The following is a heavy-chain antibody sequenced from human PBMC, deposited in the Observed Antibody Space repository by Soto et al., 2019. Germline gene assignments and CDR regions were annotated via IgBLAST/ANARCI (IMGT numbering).Heavy chain of an antibody. Sequence: QVQLLQSGAEVKKPGSSVKVSCKASGGTFSSYAISWVRQAPGQGLEWMGGIIPIFDTTNYAQKFQGRVTVTADESTSTDYMELSSLRSENTAVDYYANPTGVDTAMANSYYYGMDVW. CDR2: IIPIFDTT. D-gene: IGHD5-18*01. J-gene: IGHJ6*01. V-gene: IGHV1-69*12. CDR3: ANPTGVDTAMANSYYYGMDV. CDR1: GGTFSSYA.